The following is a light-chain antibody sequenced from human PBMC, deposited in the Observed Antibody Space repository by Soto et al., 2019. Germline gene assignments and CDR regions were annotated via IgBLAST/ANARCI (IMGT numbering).Light chain of an antibody. CDR1: SSDVGGYNY. V-gene: IGLV2-8*01. J-gene: IGLJ2*01. Sequence: QSALTQPPSASGSPGQSVTTSCTGTSSDVGGYNYVSWYQQHPGKAPKLMIYEVSKRPSGVPDRFSGSKSGNTASLTVSGLQAEDEADYYCSSYAGSNNFVFGGGTKVTVL. CDR2: EVS. CDR3: SSYAGSNNFV.